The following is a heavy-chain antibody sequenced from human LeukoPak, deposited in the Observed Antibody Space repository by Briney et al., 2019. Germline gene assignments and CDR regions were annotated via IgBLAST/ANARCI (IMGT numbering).Heavy chain of an antibody. V-gene: IGHV1-2*02. Sequence: VASVNVSCKASGYAFTGYNMHCVRDAPRQGLEWMGWINPNSGGTNYAQKFQGRVTMTRDTSISTAYMELSRLRSDDTAVYYCARGEAEVADAFDIWGQGTMVTVSS. D-gene: IGHD3-16*01. CDR3: ARGEAEVADAFDI. CDR2: INPNSGGT. J-gene: IGHJ3*02. CDR1: GYAFTGYN.